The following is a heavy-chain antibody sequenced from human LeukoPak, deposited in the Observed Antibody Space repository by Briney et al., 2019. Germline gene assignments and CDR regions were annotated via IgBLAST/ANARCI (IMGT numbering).Heavy chain of an antibody. D-gene: IGHD3-16*01. CDR2: IYYSGST. Sequence: SETLSLTCTVSGGSISSYYWSWIRQPPGKGLEWIGYIYYSGSTNYNPSLKSRVTISVDTSKNQFSLKLSSVTAADTAVYYCARGSRAGDFDAFGIWGQGTMVTVSS. CDR3: ARGSRAGDFDAFGI. CDR1: GGSISSYY. J-gene: IGHJ3*02. V-gene: IGHV4-59*01.